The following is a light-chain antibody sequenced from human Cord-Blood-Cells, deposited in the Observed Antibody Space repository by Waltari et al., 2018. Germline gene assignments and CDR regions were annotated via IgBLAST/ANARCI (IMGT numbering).Light chain of an antibody. V-gene: IGLV2-14*01. Sequence: QSALTQPASVSGSPGQSPTISCTGSSSDVGGYNYVSWYQQHPGKAPKLMIYDVSNRPSGVSNRFSGSKSGNTASLTISGLQAEDEADYYCSSYTSSSTYVFGTGTKVTVL. CDR2: DVS. J-gene: IGLJ1*01. CDR1: SSDVGGYNY. CDR3: SSYTSSSTYV.